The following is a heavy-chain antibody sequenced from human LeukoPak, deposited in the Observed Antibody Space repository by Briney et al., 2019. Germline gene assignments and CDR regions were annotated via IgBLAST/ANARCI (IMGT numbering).Heavy chain of an antibody. CDR2: IIPIFGTA. D-gene: IGHD3-22*01. J-gene: IGHJ6*02. CDR1: GGTFSSYA. Sequence: SVKVSCKASGGTFSSYAISWVRQAPGQGLEWMGGIIPIFGTANYAQKFQGRVTITADESTSTAYMELSSLRSEDTAVYYCARDGDYYDSSGYYYYYGMDVWGQGTTVAVSS. V-gene: IGHV1-69*13. CDR3: ARDGDYYDSSGYYYYYGMDV.